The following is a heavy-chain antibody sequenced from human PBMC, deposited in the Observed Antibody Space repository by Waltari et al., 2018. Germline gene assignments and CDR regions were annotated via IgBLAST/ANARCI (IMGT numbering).Heavy chain of an antibody. V-gene: IGHV3-23*01. CDR2: INGGGVNT. J-gene: IGHJ4*02. CDR1: GFTFSNYA. D-gene: IGHD4-4*01. Sequence: VQLLESGGGLVQPGGSLRPSCAASGFTFSNYAMSWVRQAPGKGLEWVSVINGGGVNTYYADSVKGRLTISRDNSKNTLYLQMNSLRAEDTAVYYCAKHPTVGNFDYWGQGTLVTVSP. CDR3: AKHPTVGNFDY.